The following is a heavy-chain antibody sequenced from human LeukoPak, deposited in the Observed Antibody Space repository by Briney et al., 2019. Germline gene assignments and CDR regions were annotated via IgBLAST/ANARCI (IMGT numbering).Heavy chain of an antibody. J-gene: IGHJ4*02. V-gene: IGHV7-4-1*02. D-gene: IGHD2-15*01. CDR2: INTDTGNP. Sequence: ASVKVSCKASGYTFTSYAMHWVRQAPGQGLEWMGWINTDTGNPTYAQGFTGRFVFSLDTSVSTAYLQISSLKAEDTAVYYCARGYCSGGSCYTCDYWGQGTLVTVSS. CDR3: ARGYCSGGSCYTCDY. CDR1: GYTFTSYA.